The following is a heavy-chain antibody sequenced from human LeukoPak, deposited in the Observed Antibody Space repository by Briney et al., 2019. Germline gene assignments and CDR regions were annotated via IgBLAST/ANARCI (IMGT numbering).Heavy chain of an antibody. V-gene: IGHV3-23*01. CDR1: GVTFRSYA. D-gene: IGHD6-19*01. CDR3: AKQRKAVAGPFDY. J-gene: IGHJ4*02. CDR2: ISGSGGST. Sequence: PGGSLRLSCAASGVTFRSYAMSWVRQAPGKGLDWVSAISGSGGSTYYADSVKGRFTISRDNSKNTLYLQMNSLRAEDTAVYYCAKQRKAVAGPFDYWGQGTLVTVSS.